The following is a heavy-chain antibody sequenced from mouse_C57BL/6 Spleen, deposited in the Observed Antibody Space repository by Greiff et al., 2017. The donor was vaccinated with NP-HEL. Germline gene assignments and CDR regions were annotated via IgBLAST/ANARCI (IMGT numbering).Heavy chain of an antibody. D-gene: IGHD6-1*01. CDR2: INYDGSST. CDR3: ARGQLYYFDY. V-gene: IGHV5-16*01. Sequence: EVKLVESEGGLVQPGSSMKLSCTASGFTFSDYYMAWVRQVPEKGLEWVANINYDGSSTYYLDSLKSRFIISRDNAKNILYLQMSSLKSEDTATYYCARGQLYYFDYWGQGTTLTVSS. CDR1: GFTFSDYY. J-gene: IGHJ2*01.